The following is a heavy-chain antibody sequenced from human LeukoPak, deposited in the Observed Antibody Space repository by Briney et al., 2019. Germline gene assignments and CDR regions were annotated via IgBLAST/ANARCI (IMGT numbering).Heavy chain of an antibody. CDR3: AKDPPGYSSSSATNSGEKFDY. Sequence: GGSLRLSCAASGFTFSSYAMSWVRQAPGKGLEWVSAISGSGGSTYYADSVKGRFTISRDNAKNSLYLQMNSLRAEDTAVYYCAKDPPGYSSSSATNSGEKFDYWGQGTLVTVSS. CDR2: ISGSGGST. J-gene: IGHJ4*02. D-gene: IGHD6-6*01. CDR1: GFTFSSYA. V-gene: IGHV3-23*01.